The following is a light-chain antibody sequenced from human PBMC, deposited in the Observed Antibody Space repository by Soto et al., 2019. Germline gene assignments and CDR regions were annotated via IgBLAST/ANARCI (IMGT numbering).Light chain of an antibody. V-gene: IGLV2-23*01. CDR2: EGS. CDR1: SSDVGSFNL. Sequence: QSVLTQPASVSGSPGQSITISCTGTSSDVGSFNLVSWYQQHPGKAPQLMIYEGSKRPSGVSNRFSASKSGNTASLTISGLQAEDEADYYCCSYGGSRTLVLFGGGTQLTVL. CDR3: CSYGGSRTLVL. J-gene: IGLJ7*01.